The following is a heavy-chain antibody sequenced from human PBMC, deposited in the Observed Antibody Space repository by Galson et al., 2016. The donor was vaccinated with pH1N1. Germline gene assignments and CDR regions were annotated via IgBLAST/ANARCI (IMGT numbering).Heavy chain of an antibody. CDR1: GGIFNSHT. CDR2: ISTLFGTA. V-gene: IGHV1-69*13. Sequence: SVKVSCKASGGIFNSHTISWVRQAPGQGLEWMGRISTLFGTANHAQNFMGRVTISADASTGTAYMELTNLTSQDPAVYFCAREGANYYGSDGMDVWGQGTTVTVSS. J-gene: IGHJ6*02. D-gene: IGHD3-10*01. CDR3: AREGANYYGSDGMDV.